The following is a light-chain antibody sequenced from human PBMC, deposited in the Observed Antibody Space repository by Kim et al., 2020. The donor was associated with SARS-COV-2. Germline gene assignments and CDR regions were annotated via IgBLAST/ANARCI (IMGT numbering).Light chain of an antibody. CDR1: QGIRND. V-gene: IGKV1-16*01. CDR2: AAF. CDR3: QQYNSYPPT. J-gene: IGKJ1*01. Sequence: DIRMTQSPSSLSASVGDRVTITCRASQGIRNDLSWFQQKPGQAPKSLISAAFSLQSGVPSRFSGSGSGTDFTLTISSLQPEDFATYYCQQYNSYPPTFGQGTKVEIK.